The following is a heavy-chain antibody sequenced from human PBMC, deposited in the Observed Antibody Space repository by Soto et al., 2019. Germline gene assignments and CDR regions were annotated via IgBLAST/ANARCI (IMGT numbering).Heavy chain of an antibody. CDR2: INPNTGGT. V-gene: IGHV1-2*02. Sequence: ASVKVSCKASGYTFTGNYIHWVRQAPGHGLEWMGWINPNTGGTNYAQKFQGRVTMTRDTSITTAYMELSRLRSDDTAMYYCARDFSSSADGFDYWGQGTLVTVSS. J-gene: IGHJ4*02. D-gene: IGHD6-6*01. CDR1: GYTFTGNY. CDR3: ARDFSSSADGFDY.